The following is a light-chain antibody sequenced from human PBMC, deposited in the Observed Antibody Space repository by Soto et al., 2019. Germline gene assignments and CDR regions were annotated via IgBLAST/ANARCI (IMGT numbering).Light chain of an antibody. J-gene: IGKJ1*01. V-gene: IGKV3-11*01. CDR1: QSVSSY. CDR2: EAS. CDR3: QKRSDWPWK. Sequence: EIVLTPSPATLSFSPGERATLSCMASQSVSSYLAWYQQKPGQAPRLLMYEASNRATGIPARFSGGGSGTDFTLTISSLEPEDFAVYYCQKRSDWPWKCGQGNTGAIK.